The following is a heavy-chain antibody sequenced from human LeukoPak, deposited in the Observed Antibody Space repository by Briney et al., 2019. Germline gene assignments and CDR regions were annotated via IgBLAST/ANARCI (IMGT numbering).Heavy chain of an antibody. CDR2: ISSSSSYI. Sequence: GGSLRLSCAASGFTFSSYSMNWVRQAPGKGLEWVSSISSSSSYIYYADSVKGRFTISRDNAKNSLYLQMNSLRSEDTAVYYCARVLSRYGYFDLRGRGTLVTVSS. V-gene: IGHV3-21*04. J-gene: IGHJ2*01. CDR3: ARVLSRYGYFDL. CDR1: GFTFSSYS.